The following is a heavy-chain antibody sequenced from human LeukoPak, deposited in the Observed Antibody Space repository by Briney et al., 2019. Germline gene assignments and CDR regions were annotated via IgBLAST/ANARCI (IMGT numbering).Heavy chain of an antibody. D-gene: IGHD2-2*01. J-gene: IGHJ6*03. CDR2: IKQDGSEK. V-gene: IGHV3-7*01. CDR1: GFTFSSYW. CDR3: ARVPYCSSTSCSHEYYMDV. Sequence: GGSLRLSCAASGFTFSSYWMSWVRQAPGKGLEWVANIKQDGSEKYYVDSVKGRFTISRDNAKNSLYLQMNSLRAEDTAVYYCARVPYCSSTSCSHEYYMDVRGKGTTVTVSS.